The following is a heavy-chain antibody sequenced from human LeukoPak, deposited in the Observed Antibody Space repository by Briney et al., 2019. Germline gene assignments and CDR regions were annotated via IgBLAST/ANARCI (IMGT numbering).Heavy chain of an antibody. CDR3: ARDNGDYWFDY. D-gene: IGHD4-17*01. J-gene: IGHJ4*02. CDR2: INPNSGGT. Sequence: GASVKVSCKASGYTFAGYYMHWVRQAPGQGLEWMGWINPNSGGTNYAQKFQGRVTMTRDTSISTAYMELTRLRSDDTAVYYCARDNGDYWFDYWGQGTLVTVSS. CDR1: GYTFAGYY. V-gene: IGHV1-2*02.